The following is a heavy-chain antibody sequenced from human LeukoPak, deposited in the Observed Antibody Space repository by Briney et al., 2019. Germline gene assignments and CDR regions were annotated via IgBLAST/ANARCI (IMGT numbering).Heavy chain of an antibody. Sequence: GGSLRLSCAASGFTFSSYSMNWVRQAPGKGLEWVSAISGSGGSTYYADSVKGRFTISRDNSKNTLYLEMNSLRAEDTAVYYCAKAWTPSSSNAFDIWGQGTMVTVSS. CDR1: GFTFSSYS. D-gene: IGHD6-6*01. CDR3: AKAWTPSSSNAFDI. CDR2: ISGSGGST. J-gene: IGHJ3*02. V-gene: IGHV3-23*01.